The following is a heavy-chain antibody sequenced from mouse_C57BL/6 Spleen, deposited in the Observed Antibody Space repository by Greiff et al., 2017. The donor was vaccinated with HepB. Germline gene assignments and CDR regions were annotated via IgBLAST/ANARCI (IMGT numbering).Heavy chain of an antibody. J-gene: IGHJ4*01. Sequence: QVQLQQSGAALVRPGTSVKVSCKASGYAFTNYLIEWVKQRPGQGLEWIGVINPGSGGTNYNEKFKGKATLTADKSSSTAYMQLSSLTSEDSAVYFCARHCYYAMDYWGQGTSVTVSS. V-gene: IGHV1-54*01. CDR1: GYAFTNYL. CDR2: INPGSGGT. CDR3: ARHCYYAMDY.